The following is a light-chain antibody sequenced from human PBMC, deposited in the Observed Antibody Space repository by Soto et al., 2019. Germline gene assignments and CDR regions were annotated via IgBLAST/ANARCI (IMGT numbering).Light chain of an antibody. CDR1: QSISSW. V-gene: IGKV1-5*01. J-gene: IGKJ1*01. CDR3: QQYNSYPCT. CDR2: DAS. Sequence: DIQLTQSPSTLSASAGDRVTISCRASQSISSWLAWYQQKPGKAPKLLIYDASSLESGVPSRFRGSGSGTEFTLTISRLQPDDFETYYCQQYNSYPCTFGQGTKVDIK.